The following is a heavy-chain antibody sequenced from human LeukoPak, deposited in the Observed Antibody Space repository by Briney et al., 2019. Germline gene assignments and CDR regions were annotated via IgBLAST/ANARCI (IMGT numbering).Heavy chain of an antibody. V-gene: IGHV3-66*02. CDR1: GFTVSSNY. D-gene: IGHD5-12*01. CDR2: IYSGGST. Sequence: PGGSLRLSCAASGFTVSSNYMSWARQAPGKGLEWVSVIYSGGSTYYADSVKGRFTISRDNSKNTLYLQMNSLRAEDTAVYHCARDAENGYSGYDWWGQGTLVTVSS. CDR3: ARDAENGYSGYDW. J-gene: IGHJ4*02.